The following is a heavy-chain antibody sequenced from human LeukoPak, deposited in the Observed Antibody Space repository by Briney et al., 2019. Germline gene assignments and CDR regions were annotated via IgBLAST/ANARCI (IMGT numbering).Heavy chain of an antibody. J-gene: IGHJ4*02. CDR1: GGTFSSYA. V-gene: IGHV1-69*04. CDR3: ARGSMGELLFP. CDR2: IIPILGIA. Sequence: SVKVSCKASGGTFSSYAISWVRQAPGQGLEWKGRIIPILGIANYAQKFQGRVTITADKSTSTAYMELSSLRSEDTAVYYCARGSMGELLFPRGQGTLVTVSS. D-gene: IGHD1-26*01.